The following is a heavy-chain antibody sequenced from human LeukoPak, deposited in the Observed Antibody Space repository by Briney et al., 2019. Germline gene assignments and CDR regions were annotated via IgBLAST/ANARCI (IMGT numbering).Heavy chain of an antibody. V-gene: IGHV1-69*13. J-gene: IGHJ4*02. CDR2: IIPIFGTA. CDR3: ARDVGPDSSGYPSLGY. CDR1: GGTFRSYA. D-gene: IGHD3-22*01. Sequence: SVKVSCKASGGTFRSYAISWVRQAPGQGLEWMGGIIPIFGTANYAQKFQGSVTNTPDESTSTAYMELSSLRSEDTAVYYRARDVGPDSSGYPSLGYWGQGTLVTVSS.